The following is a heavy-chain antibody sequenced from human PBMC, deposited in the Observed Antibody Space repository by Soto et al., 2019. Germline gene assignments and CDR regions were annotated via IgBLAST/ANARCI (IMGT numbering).Heavy chain of an antibody. CDR1: GGSIRSSNYY. CDR3: AXXSXIRDGAGNFRPQGYWFDP. J-gene: IGHJ5*02. CDR2: IYYSGRT. V-gene: IGHV4-39*01. D-gene: IGHD2-15*01. Sequence: SETLSLTCIVSGGSIRSSNYYWGWIRQSPGKVLGWIASIYYSGRTDYGPSLKSRVAVSVDMSKNGFSLKLTAVSSADTCMYFCAXXSXIRDGAGNFRPQGYWFDPWGQGTLVTVSS.